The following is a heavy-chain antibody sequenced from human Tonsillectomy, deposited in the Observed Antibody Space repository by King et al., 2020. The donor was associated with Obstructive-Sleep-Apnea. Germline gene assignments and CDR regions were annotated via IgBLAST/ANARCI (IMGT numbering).Heavy chain of an antibody. CDR3: ASSRITAAVIDP. CDR2: ISSTSSTI. D-gene: IGHD6-13*01. J-gene: IGHJ5*02. V-gene: IGHV3-48*01. Sequence: VQLVESGGGLVQPGGSLRLSCAASGFTFSSYSMNWVRQAPGKGLEWGSYISSTSSTIYYAESVKGRFTISRDNAKNSLYLQMNSLRAEDTAVYYCASSRITAAVIDPWGQGTLVTVSS. CDR1: GFTFSSYS.